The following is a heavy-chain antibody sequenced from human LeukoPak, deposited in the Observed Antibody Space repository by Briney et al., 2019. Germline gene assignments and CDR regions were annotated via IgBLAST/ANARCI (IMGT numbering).Heavy chain of an antibody. D-gene: IGHD4-23*01. V-gene: IGHV3-30-3*01. Sequence: GRSLRLSCAVSGFTFSSYAMHWVRQAPGKGLEWVAVISYDGSNKYYADSVKGRFTISRDNSKNTLYLQMNSLRADDTAFYYCARHVDSGGNFYFDYWGQGTLVTVSS. CDR2: ISYDGSNK. CDR3: ARHVDSGGNFYFDY. J-gene: IGHJ4*02. CDR1: GFTFSSYA.